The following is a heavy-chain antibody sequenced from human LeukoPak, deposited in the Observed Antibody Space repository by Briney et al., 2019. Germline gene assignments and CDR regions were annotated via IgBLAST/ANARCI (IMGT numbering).Heavy chain of an antibody. CDR1: GGSISSYY. Sequence: SETLSLTCTVSGGSISSYYWSWIRQPPGKGLEWIGYIYYSGSTNYNPSLKSRVTISVDTSKNQFSLKLSSVTAADTAVYYCARGLMVRGPAWFDPWGQGTLVTVSS. CDR2: IYYSGST. CDR3: ARGLMVRGPAWFDP. D-gene: IGHD3-10*01. J-gene: IGHJ5*02. V-gene: IGHV4-59*08.